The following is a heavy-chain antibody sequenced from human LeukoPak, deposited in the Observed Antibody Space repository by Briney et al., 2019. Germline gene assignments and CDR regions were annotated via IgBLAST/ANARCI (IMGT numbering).Heavy chain of an antibody. CDR1: GFTFSNYE. Sequence: GGSLRLSCAASGFTFSNYEMNWVRRAPGKGLEWISHISNFGDIIHYADSVEGRFTISRDNDKNSIYLQMNSLRAEDTAVYYCAKDATPALGTVYMDVWGKGTTVTISS. CDR3: AKDATPALGTVYMDV. D-gene: IGHD6-13*01. V-gene: IGHV3-48*03. CDR2: ISNFGDII. J-gene: IGHJ6*03.